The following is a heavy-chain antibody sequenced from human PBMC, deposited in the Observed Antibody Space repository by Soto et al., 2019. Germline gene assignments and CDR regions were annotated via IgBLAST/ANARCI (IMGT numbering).Heavy chain of an antibody. Sequence: EVQLLESGGGLVQSGGSLRLSCAASGFTFSSYAMSWVRQAPGKGLEWVSAISGSGISTYYADSVKGRFTFSRDNSKNTLYLQMNSLRAEDTAVYYCAKEYEYSSGWERIDYWGQGTLVTVSS. CDR2: ISGSGIST. D-gene: IGHD6-19*01. CDR3: AKEYEYSSGWERIDY. J-gene: IGHJ4*02. CDR1: GFTFSSYA. V-gene: IGHV3-23*01.